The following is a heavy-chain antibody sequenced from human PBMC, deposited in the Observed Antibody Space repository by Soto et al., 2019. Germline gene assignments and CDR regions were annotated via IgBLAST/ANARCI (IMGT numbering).Heavy chain of an antibody. CDR2: VKRKSDGGAT. J-gene: IGHJ4*02. CDR1: GFAFTNAY. CDR3: TTSSGRTQDSSWNH. D-gene: IGHD1-1*01. Sequence: EAPLEESGGGLVTPGESLRLSCAASGFAFTNAYMSWVRQAPGEGLEWVGRVKRKSDGGATDYAAPVKGRFTISRDDSINTLYLQMNSLKTEDTAVYYCTTSSGRTQDSSWNHWGQGTLVTVSS. V-gene: IGHV3-15*01.